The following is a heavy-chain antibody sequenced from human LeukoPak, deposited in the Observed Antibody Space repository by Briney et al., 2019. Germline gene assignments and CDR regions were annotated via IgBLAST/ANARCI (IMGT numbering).Heavy chain of an antibody. CDR1: GSTFSSYA. J-gene: IGHJ4*02. V-gene: IGHV1-69*13. CDR2: IIPIFGTA. Sequence: VASVKVSCKASGSTFSSYAISWVRQAPGQGLEWMGGIIPIFGTANYAQKFQGRVTITADESTSTAYMELSSLRSEDTAVYYCAREMGLGYCSSTSCHTYYFDYWGQGTLVTVSS. D-gene: IGHD2-2*01. CDR3: AREMGLGYCSSTSCHTYYFDY.